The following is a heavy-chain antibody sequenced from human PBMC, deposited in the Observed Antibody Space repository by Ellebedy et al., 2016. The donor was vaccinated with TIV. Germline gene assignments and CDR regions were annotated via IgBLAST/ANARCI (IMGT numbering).Heavy chain of an antibody. CDR1: GGTFSSYA. CDR2: IIPIFGTA. Sequence: SVKVSXXASGGTFSSYAISWVRQAPGQGLEWMGGIIPIFGTANYAQKFQGRVTITADESTSTAYMELSSLRSEDTAVYYCASADSYLSYFDYWGQGTLVTVSS. J-gene: IGHJ4*02. CDR3: ASADSYLSYFDY. V-gene: IGHV1-69*13. D-gene: IGHD2-21*01.